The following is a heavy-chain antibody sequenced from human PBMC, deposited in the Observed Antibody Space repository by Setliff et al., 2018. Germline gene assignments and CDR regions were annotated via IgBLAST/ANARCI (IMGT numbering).Heavy chain of an antibody. J-gene: IGHJ6*03. D-gene: IGHD3-3*01. CDR2: IYHSVST. Sequence: SETLSLTCAVSGYSISSGYYWGWIRQPPGKGLEWIGSIYHSVSTNYNPSLQSRVTISVDTSKNQFSLKLSSVTAADTAVYYCARMTGFLYTDVWGKGTTVTVSS. CDR1: GYSISSGYY. CDR3: ARMTGFLYTDV. V-gene: IGHV4-38-2*01.